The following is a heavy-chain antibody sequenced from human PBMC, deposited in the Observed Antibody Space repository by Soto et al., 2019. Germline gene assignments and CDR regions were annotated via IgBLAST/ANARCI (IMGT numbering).Heavy chain of an antibody. CDR2: VKSKADVGTA. V-gene: IGHV3-15*07. CDR3: NSYPDFWGGHTPL. CDR1: GFSITNTW. J-gene: IGHJ4*02. Sequence: EVQLVESGGGLVQPGGSLRLSCAASGFSITNTWMHWVRQAPGKGLEWVGRVKSKADVGTADYAAPVKGRFTVSRDDSKNTQYLQMNSLKMDDTAVYYCNSYPDFWGGHTPLWGQGTLVTVSS. D-gene: IGHD3-3*01.